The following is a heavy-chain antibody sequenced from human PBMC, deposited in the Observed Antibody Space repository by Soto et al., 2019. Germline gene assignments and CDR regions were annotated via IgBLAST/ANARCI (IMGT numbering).Heavy chain of an antibody. CDR2: TSYDGSNN. CDR1: GFTFRSYV. Sequence: QVQLVESGGGVVQPGTSLRLSCVGSGFTFRSYVIHWVRQAPGKGLEWVALTSYDGSNNFYGDSVKGRFTISRDNSRNTVELQMDSLRLEDTALYYCARWGKTGGLDVWVQGTLVSVSS. J-gene: IGHJ4*02. V-gene: IGHV3-33*05. D-gene: IGHD3-16*01. CDR3: ARWGKTGGLDV.